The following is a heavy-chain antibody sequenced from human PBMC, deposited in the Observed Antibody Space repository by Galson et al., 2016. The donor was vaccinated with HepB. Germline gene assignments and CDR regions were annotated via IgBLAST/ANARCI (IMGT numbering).Heavy chain of an antibody. V-gene: IGHV3-23*01. Sequence: SLRLSCAASGFTFSSYAMSWVRQAPGKGLEWVSTISGSGATTYVADPVKGRFTMSRDNSKNTLYLQMNSLRVEDTAIYYCAKGGQWLLRGPGWFDPWGQGTLVSVSS. J-gene: IGHJ5*02. D-gene: IGHD6-19*01. CDR3: AKGGQWLLRGPGWFDP. CDR2: ISGSGATT. CDR1: GFTFSSYA.